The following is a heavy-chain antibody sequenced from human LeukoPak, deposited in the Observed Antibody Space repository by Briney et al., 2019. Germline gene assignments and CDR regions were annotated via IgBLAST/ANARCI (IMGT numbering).Heavy chain of an antibody. Sequence: GASVKVSCTASGYTFTGYYMHWERQAPGQGLEWMGWINPNSGGTNYAQKFQGRVTMTRDTSISTAYVELSRLRSDDTAVYYCARVRGGGSTLSPWGQGTLVTVSS. J-gene: IGHJ4*02. CDR2: INPNSGGT. CDR3: ARVRGGGSTLSP. CDR1: GYTFTGYY. V-gene: IGHV1-2*02. D-gene: IGHD6-13*01.